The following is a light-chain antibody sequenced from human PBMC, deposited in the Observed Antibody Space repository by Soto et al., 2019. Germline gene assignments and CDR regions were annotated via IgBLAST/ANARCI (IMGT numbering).Light chain of an antibody. CDR3: QQYNRYSACT. CDR2: KAS. V-gene: IGKV1-5*03. J-gene: IGKJ1*01. CDR1: QGVSYW. Sequence: DIQMTQSPSTLSASVGDRVTITCRASQGVSYWLAWYQQKPGKAPKLLIYKASNLEAGVPSRFRGSGSGTEFTLTINSLQTDDFETYYCQQYNRYSACTCGQGTNVQIK.